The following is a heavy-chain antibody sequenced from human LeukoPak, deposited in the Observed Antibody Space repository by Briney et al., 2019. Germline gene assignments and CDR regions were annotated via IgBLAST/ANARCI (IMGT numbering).Heavy chain of an antibody. CDR2: ISAYNGNT. Sequence: ASVKVSCKASGYTFTSYGISWVRQAPGQGLEWMGWISAYNGNTNYAQKLQGRVTMTTDTSTSTAYMELRSLRSDDTAVYYCARDLVRIAAAGTTQYFQHWGQGTLVTVSS. V-gene: IGHV1-18*01. J-gene: IGHJ1*01. CDR3: ARDLVRIAAAGTTQYFQH. CDR1: GYTFTSYG. D-gene: IGHD6-13*01.